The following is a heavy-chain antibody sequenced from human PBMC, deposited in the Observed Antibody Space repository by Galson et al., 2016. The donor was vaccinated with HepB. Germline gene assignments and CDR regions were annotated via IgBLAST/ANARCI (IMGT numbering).Heavy chain of an antibody. J-gene: IGHJ6*02. D-gene: IGHD5-12*01. CDR1: GDSVSSNSAT. CDR2: TYYRSKWYN. CDR3: ARVRSGYSGYANPYYYGMDV. Sequence: CAISGDSVSSNSATWNWIRQSPSRGLEWLGRTYYRSKWYNDYALSVKGRITINPDTSKNQFSLQLNSVTPEDTAVYYCARVRSGYSGYANPYYYGMDVWGQGTLVTVSS. V-gene: IGHV6-1*01.